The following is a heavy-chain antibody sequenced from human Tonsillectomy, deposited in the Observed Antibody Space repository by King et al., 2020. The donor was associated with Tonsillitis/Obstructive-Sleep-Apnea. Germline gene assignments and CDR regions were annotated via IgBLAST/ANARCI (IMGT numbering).Heavy chain of an antibody. CDR1: GFTFSSYE. D-gene: IGHD2-21*01. CDR3: AKSVPWAGDYDCGVVLVGYFDN. V-gene: IGHV3-48*03. CDR2: ISSSGSTT. J-gene: IGHJ4*02. Sequence: VQLVESGGGLVQPGGSLRLSCAASGFTFSSYEMNWVRQAPGKGLEWVSYISSSGSTTYYADSVKGRFTISRDNAKNSLYLQMNSLRAEDTAVYYCAKSVPWAGDYDCGVVLVGYFDNWGRGTRVTVSS.